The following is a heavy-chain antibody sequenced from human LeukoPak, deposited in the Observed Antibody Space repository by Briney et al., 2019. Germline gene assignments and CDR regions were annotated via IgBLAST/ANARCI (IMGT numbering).Heavy chain of an antibody. Sequence: GSLRLSCADSGFTFGRYWMHWVRQAPGKGLVWVSHITTDGSGTSYADSVKGRFTISRDNAKNTLYLQMNSLRAEDTAVYYCAREERLRWTAYWGQGTLVTVSS. CDR1: GFTFGRYW. V-gene: IGHV3-74*01. CDR3: AREERLRWTAY. CDR2: ITTDGSGT. D-gene: IGHD4-23*01. J-gene: IGHJ4*02.